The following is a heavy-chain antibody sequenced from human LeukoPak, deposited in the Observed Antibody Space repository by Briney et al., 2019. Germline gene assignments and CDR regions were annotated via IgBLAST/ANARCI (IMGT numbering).Heavy chain of an antibody. D-gene: IGHD2-21*01. CDR3: ATDLGGGDSHDAFDI. V-gene: IGHV3-30*02. Sequence: GGSLRLSCAASGFTFSSYGMHWVRQAPGKGLEWVAYIRYDGSNKYYADSVKGRFTISRDNSKNTLYLQMNSLRAEDTAVYYCATDLGGGDSHDAFDIWGQGTMVTVSS. J-gene: IGHJ3*02. CDR1: GFTFSSYG. CDR2: IRYDGSNK.